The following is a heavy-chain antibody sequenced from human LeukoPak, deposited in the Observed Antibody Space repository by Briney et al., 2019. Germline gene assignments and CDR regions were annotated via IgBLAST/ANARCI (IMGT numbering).Heavy chain of an antibody. Sequence: GGSLRLSCAASGFTFSSYEMSWVRQSPGKGLEGVSYISSSGSTIYYADSVKGRFTISRDNAKNSLYLQMNSLRAEDTAVYYCARVEDYDILTGFDYWGQGTLVTVSS. V-gene: IGHV3-48*03. J-gene: IGHJ4*02. CDR2: ISSSGSTI. CDR1: GFTFSSYE. D-gene: IGHD3-9*01. CDR3: ARVEDYDILTGFDY.